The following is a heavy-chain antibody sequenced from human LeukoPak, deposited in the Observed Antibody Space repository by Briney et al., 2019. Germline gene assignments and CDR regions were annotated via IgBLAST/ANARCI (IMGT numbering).Heavy chain of an antibody. J-gene: IGHJ4*02. V-gene: IGHV3-21*01. CDR3: ARGRPHGNDY. CDR1: GFNFGAYT. Sequence: GGSLRLSCAASGFNFGAYTINWVRQAPGKGLEWVSCIFSRSESILYADSVKGRFSISRDNAKNTLYLQMNSLRVEDTAVYYCARGRPHGNDYWGQGTLVTVSS. D-gene: IGHD4-23*01. CDR2: IFSRSESI.